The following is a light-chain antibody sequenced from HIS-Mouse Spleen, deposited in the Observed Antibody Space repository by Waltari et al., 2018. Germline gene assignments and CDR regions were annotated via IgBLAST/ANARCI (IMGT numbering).Light chain of an antibody. CDR3: YSTDSSGKHRGV. V-gene: IGLV3-10*01. CDR2: EDR. Sequence: SYELTQPPSVSVSPGQTARITCSGDALPKKYAYWYQQKSGQAPVLVINEDRKRPSGSPERFSGSSSWTMATLTISGAQVEDESDYYCYSTDSSGKHRGVFGGGTKLTVL. J-gene: IGLJ2*01. CDR1: ALPKKY.